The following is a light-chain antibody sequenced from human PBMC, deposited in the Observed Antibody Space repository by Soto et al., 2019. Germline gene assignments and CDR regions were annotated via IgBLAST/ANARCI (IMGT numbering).Light chain of an antibody. V-gene: IGLV2-8*01. Sequence: QSALTQPPSASGSPGQSVAISCTGTSSDIGGYNYVSWYQIHQGKAPKLMIYEVNKRPSGVPDRFSGSKSGNTASLIVSGLQAEDEADYYCSSYAGSNMGVFGGGTKLTVL. CDR3: SSYAGSNMGV. J-gene: IGLJ2*01. CDR1: SSDIGGYNY. CDR2: EVN.